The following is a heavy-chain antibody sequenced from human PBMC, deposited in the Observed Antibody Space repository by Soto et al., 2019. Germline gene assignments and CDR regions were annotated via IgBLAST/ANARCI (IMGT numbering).Heavy chain of an antibody. D-gene: IGHD5-18*01. V-gene: IGHV4-59*01. CDR3: ARDEYSYGFFDV. CDR2: IYYSGST. J-gene: IGHJ6*02. Sequence: PSETLSLTCTVSGGSISSYYWSWIRQPPGKGLEWIGYIYYSGSTNYNPSLKSRVTISVDTSKNQFSLKLSSVTAADTAVYYCARDEYSYGFFDVWGQGTTVTVSS. CDR1: GGSISSYY.